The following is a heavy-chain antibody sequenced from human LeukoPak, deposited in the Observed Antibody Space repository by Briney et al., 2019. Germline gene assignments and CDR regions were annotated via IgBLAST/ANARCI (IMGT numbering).Heavy chain of an antibody. Sequence: ASVKVSCKASGYTFTGYYMHWVRHAPGQGLEWMGWINPNSGGTNYAQKFQGRVTMTRDTSISTAYLELSRLRSDDTAVYYCARERGDGYPFDFWGQGTLVTVSS. V-gene: IGHV1-2*02. D-gene: IGHD5-24*01. CDR1: GYTFTGYY. J-gene: IGHJ4*02. CDR2: INPNSGGT. CDR3: ARERGDGYPFDF.